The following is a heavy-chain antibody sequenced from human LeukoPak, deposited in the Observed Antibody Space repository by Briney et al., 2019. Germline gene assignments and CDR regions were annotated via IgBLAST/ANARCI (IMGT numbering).Heavy chain of an antibody. V-gene: IGHV3-53*01. D-gene: IGHD3-10*01. CDR3: ARDSTMVRGVIDY. J-gene: IGHJ4*02. CDR1: GFTVSSNS. CDR2: IYTGGST. Sequence: GGSLRLSCAASGFTVSSNSMSWVRQAAGKGLEWVSIIYTGGSTYYSGSVKGRFTISRDNSENTLYLQMNSLRVEDTAVYYCARDSTMVRGVIDYWGQGTLVTVSS.